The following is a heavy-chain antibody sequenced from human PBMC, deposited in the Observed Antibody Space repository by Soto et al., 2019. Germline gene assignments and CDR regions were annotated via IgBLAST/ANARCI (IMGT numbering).Heavy chain of an antibody. Sequence: QVQLVQSGAEVKKPGSSVKVSCKASGGTFSSYAISWVRQAPGQGLEWMGGIIPIFGTANYAQKFQGRVTITADESTYTAYMELSSLRSEDTAVYYCARDRKGCSGGSCYGMDVWGQGTTVTVSS. CDR1: GGTFSSYA. CDR3: ARDRKGCSGGSCYGMDV. D-gene: IGHD2-15*01. J-gene: IGHJ6*02. CDR2: IIPIFGTA. V-gene: IGHV1-69*01.